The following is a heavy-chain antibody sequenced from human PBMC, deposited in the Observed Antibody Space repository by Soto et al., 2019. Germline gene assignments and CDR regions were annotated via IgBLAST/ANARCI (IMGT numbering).Heavy chain of an antibody. Sequence: SVKVSCKASGFTFTSSAVQWVRQARGQRLEWIGWIVVGSGNTNYAQKFQERVTITRDMSTSTAYMELSSLRSEDTAVYYCAADPGGVVGPAAILRGYYYGMDVWGQGPTVTV. CDR2: IVVGSGNT. J-gene: IGHJ6*02. V-gene: IGHV1-58*01. CDR1: GFTFTSSA. D-gene: IGHD2-2*01. CDR3: AADPGGVVGPAAILRGYYYGMDV.